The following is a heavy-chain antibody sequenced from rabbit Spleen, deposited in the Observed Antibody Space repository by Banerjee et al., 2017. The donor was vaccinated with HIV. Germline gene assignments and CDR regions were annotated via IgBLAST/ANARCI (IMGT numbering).Heavy chain of an antibody. CDR2: IDAGSSGST. V-gene: IGHV1S45*01. J-gene: IGHJ4*01. D-gene: IGHD4-1*01. CDR1: GFSSSSSYW. Sequence: QEQLEESGGDLVKPGASLTLTCKASGFSSSSSYWICWVRQAPGKGLEWIACIDAGSSGSTYYASWTKGRFTISKTSSTTVTLQMTSLTAADTATWFCARSPYYGSVWNGYYFDLWGQGTLVTVS. CDR3: ARSPYYGSVWNGYYFDL.